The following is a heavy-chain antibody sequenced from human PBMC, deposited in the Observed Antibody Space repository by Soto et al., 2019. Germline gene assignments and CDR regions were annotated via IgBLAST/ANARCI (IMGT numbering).Heavy chain of an antibody. CDR3: ARDARPFSFDY. V-gene: IGHV4-31*03. CDR1: GGSISSGGYY. CDR2: IYYSGST. Sequence: PSETLSLTCTVSGGSISSGGYYWSWIRQHPGKGLEWIGYIYYSGSTYYNPSLKSRVTISVDTSKNQFSLKLSSVTAADTAVYYCARDARPFSFDYWGQGTLVTVPQ. J-gene: IGHJ4*02.